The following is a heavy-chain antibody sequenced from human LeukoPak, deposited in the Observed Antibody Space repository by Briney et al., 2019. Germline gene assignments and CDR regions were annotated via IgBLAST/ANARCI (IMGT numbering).Heavy chain of an antibody. CDR3: TTQTTVTTDY. D-gene: IGHD4-17*01. V-gene: IGHV7-4-1*02. J-gene: IGHJ4*02. Sequence: GASVKVSCKTSGYTFTNYAMNWVRQAPGQGLEWMGWINTNTGNPTYAQAFTGRFVFSLDTSVNTSYLQISSLKAEDTAVYYCTTQTTVTTDYWGQGTLVTVSS. CDR2: INTNTGNP. CDR1: GYTFTNYA.